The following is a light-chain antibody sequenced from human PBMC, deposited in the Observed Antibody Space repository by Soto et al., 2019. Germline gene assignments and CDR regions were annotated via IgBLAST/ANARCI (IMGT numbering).Light chain of an antibody. CDR3: QQYNNWPT. CDR2: DIS. Sequence: VMTQSPATLSVSPGEGATLSCRASQTVSINLAWYKQRPGQAPRLLIYDISNRATGVPARFSGSGSETEFTLTISSLQSEDFAVYFCQQYNNWPTFGQGTRLEIK. V-gene: IGKV3-15*01. CDR1: QTVSIN. J-gene: IGKJ5*01.